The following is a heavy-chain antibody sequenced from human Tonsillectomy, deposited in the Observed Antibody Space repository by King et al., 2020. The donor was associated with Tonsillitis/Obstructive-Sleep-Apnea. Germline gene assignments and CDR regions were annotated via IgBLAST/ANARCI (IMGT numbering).Heavy chain of an antibody. V-gene: IGHV5-51*01. CDR2: IHPGDSDT. J-gene: IGHJ5*02. Sequence: VQLVQSGAEVKKPGEALKISCKASRYSFTSYWIDWVRQMPGKGLEWLGIIHPGDSDTRYSPSFQGQVTISVDKSVNTAYLQWSSLQASDTAMYYCARRSGSYYRGSCDHWGQGTLVTVSS. CDR3: ARRSGSYYRGSCDH. D-gene: IGHD1-26*01. CDR1: RYSFTSYW.